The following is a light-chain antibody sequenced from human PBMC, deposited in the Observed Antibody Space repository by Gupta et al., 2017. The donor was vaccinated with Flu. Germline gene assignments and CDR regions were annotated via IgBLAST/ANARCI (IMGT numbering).Light chain of an antibody. Sequence: ACDQQRPGKAPKLLIYAASTLECGVPARFSGSGSGTEFTLTISSLQPEDVAAYYCQQYSTYPPTFGRGTKLAIK. V-gene: IGKV1-9*01. CDR3: QQYSTYPPT. CDR2: AAS. J-gene: IGKJ2*01.